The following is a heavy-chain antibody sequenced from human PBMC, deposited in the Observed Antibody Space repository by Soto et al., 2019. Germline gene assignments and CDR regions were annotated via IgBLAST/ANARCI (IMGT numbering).Heavy chain of an antibody. CDR1: GYSFTNYW. J-gene: IGHJ3*02. D-gene: IGHD6-13*01. Sequence: GESLKISCNASGYSFTNYWIGWVLQMPGKGLDWMGTIYPGDSDTRYSPSFQGQVTISADKSITTADLQWSSLKASDTAMYYCARGTPAGTSAFDIWGQGTMVTVSS. CDR2: IYPGDSDT. CDR3: ARGTPAGTSAFDI. V-gene: IGHV5-51*01.